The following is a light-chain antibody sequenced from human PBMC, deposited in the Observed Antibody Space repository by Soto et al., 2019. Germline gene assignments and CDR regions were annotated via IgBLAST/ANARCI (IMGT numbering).Light chain of an antibody. V-gene: IGKV3D-7*01. CDR3: QQDHNLRT. CDR1: QSVSSSY. Sequence: PGERVTLSCRASQSVSSSYLTWCQQKPGQAPRLLMYGESTRATGIPARFSGSGSGTDLTLTISSLQPEDFAVYYCQQDHNLRTFGQGTK. J-gene: IGKJ1*01. CDR2: GES.